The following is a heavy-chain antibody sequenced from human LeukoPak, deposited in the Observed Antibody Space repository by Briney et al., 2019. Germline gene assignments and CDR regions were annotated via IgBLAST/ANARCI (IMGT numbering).Heavy chain of an antibody. Sequence: GGSLRLSCAASGFIFSSYGMHWVRQAPGKGLEWVAVISYDGSNKHYADSVKGRFTISRDNSKNTLYLQMNSLRAEDTAVYYCALVVYYYGSGSYSPFDYWGQGTLVTVSS. CDR1: GFIFSSYG. CDR2: ISYDGSNK. V-gene: IGHV3-30*03. D-gene: IGHD3-10*01. J-gene: IGHJ4*02. CDR3: ALVVYYYGSGSYSPFDY.